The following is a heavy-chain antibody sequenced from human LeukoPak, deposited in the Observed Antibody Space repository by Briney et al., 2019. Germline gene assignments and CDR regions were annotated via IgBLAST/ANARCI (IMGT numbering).Heavy chain of an antibody. CDR2: IYYGGST. J-gene: IGHJ6*02. CDR1: GGSVSSGSYY. Sequence: SETLSLTCTVSGGSVSSGSYYWSWIRQPPGKGLEWIGYIYYGGSTNYNPSLKSRVTISVDTSKNQFSLKLSSVTAADTAVYYCARDRIVVVPAAMGADYYYGMDVWGQGTTVTVSS. D-gene: IGHD2-2*01. CDR3: ARDRIVVVPAAMGADYYYGMDV. V-gene: IGHV4-61*01.